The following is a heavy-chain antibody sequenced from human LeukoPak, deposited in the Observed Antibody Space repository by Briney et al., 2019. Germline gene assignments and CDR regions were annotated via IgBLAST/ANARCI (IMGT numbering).Heavy chain of an antibody. J-gene: IGHJ3*02. D-gene: IGHD1-26*01. V-gene: IGHV1-46*01. CDR2: INPSGCST. CDR3: ARALWELLDHDAFDI. Sequence: GASVKVSCKASGYTFTSYYMHWVRQAPGQGLEWMGIINPSGCSTSYAQKFQGRVTMTRDMSTSTVYMELSSLRSEDTAVYYCARALWELLDHDAFDIWGQGTMVTVSS. CDR1: GYTFTSYY.